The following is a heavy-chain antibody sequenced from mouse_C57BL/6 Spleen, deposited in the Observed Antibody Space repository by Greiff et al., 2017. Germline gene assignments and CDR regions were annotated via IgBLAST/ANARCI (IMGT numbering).Heavy chain of an antibody. CDR3: ARTGTDYFDY. V-gene: IGHV1-50*01. CDR1: GYTFTSYW. CDR2: IDPSDSYT. D-gene: IGHD4-1*01. Sequence: QVQLQPGAELVKPGASVKLSCKASGYTFTSYWMQWVKQRPGQGLEWIGEIDPSDSYTNYNQKFKGKATLTVDTSSSTAYMQLSSLTSEDSAVYYCARTGTDYFDYWGQGTTLTVSS. J-gene: IGHJ2*01.